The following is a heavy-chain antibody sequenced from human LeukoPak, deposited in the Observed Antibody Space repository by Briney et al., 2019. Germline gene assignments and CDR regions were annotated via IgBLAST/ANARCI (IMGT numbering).Heavy chain of an antibody. D-gene: IGHD7-27*01. Sequence: ASVKVSCKASGGTFSSYAISWVRQAPGQGLEWMGWINPNSGGTNYAQKFQGRVTMTRDTSISTAYMELSRLRSDDTAVYYCATTQNWAEFDYWGQGTLVTVSS. J-gene: IGHJ4*02. V-gene: IGHV1-2*02. CDR1: GGTFSSYA. CDR2: INPNSGGT. CDR3: ATTQNWAEFDY.